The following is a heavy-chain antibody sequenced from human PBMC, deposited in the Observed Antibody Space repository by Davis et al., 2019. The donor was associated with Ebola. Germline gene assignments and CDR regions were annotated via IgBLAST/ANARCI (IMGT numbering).Heavy chain of an antibody. J-gene: IGHJ4*02. V-gene: IGHV3-30*03. CDR2: ISYDGSNK. CDR1: GFTFSSYG. Sequence: GGSLRLSCAASGFTFSSYGMHWVRQAPGKGLEWVAVISYDGSNKYYADSVKGRFTISRDNSKNTLYLQMNSLRAEDTAVYYCAGKTGFSYWGQGTLVTVSS. CDR3: AGKTGFSY. D-gene: IGHD3-3*01.